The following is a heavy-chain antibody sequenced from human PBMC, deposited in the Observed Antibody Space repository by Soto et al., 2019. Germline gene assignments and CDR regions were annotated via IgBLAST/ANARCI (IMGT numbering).Heavy chain of an antibody. CDR1: GFTVSSNY. J-gene: IGHJ5*02. D-gene: IGHD3-3*01. V-gene: IGHV3-66*01. CDR3: ARDPFVGPRDFWTTGWFDP. Sequence: GGSLRLSCAASGFTVSSNYMSWVRQAPGKGLEWVSVIYSGGSTYYADSVKGRFTISRDNSKNTLYLQMNSLRAEDTAVYYCARDPFVGPRDFWTTGWFDPWGQGTLVTVSS. CDR2: IYSGGST.